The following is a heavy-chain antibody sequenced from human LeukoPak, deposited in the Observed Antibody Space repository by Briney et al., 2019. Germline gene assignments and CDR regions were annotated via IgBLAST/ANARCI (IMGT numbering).Heavy chain of an antibody. J-gene: IGHJ5*02. CDR2: IYYTGST. D-gene: IGHD5-24*01. CDR3: ARGRRDGYRLNWFDA. Sequence: SETLSLTCSVSDSSITSSSYYWGCIRQTPGMRLEWIGSIYYTGSTYYNPSLKRRVAISLDTSKSQFSLRLSSVTAADTAVYFCARGRRDGYRLNWFDAWGRGTLVTVSS. V-gene: IGHV4-39*07. CDR1: DSSITSSSYY.